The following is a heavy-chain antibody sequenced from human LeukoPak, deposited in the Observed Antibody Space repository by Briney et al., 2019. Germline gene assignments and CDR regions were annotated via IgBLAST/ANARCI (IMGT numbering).Heavy chain of an antibody. J-gene: IGHJ4*02. CDR1: GFTVSSNY. Sequence: PGGSLRLSCAASGFTVSSNYMSWVRQAPGKGLEWVSGINGRGSGTYSADSVKGRFTISRDNSKNTLYLQMNSLRAEDTAIYYCAKNRFSWLLADYWGQGTLVTVSS. CDR2: INGRGSGT. CDR3: AKNRFSWLLADY. D-gene: IGHD3-3*01. V-gene: IGHV3-23*01.